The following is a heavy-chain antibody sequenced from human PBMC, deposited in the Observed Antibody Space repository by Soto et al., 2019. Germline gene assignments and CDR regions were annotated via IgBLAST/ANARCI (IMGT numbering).Heavy chain of an antibody. J-gene: IGHJ6*03. CDR2: IGTAGDT. CDR1: GFTFSSYD. V-gene: IGHV3-13*01. Sequence: GGSLRLSCAASGFTFSSYDMHWVRQATGKGLEWVSAIGTAGDTYYPGSVKGRFTISREIAKNSLYLQMNSLRAGDTAVYYCARGPSRYSGYDSSSGYYYFFMDVWGKGTTVTVSS. D-gene: IGHD5-12*01. CDR3: ARGPSRYSGYDSSSGYYYFFMDV.